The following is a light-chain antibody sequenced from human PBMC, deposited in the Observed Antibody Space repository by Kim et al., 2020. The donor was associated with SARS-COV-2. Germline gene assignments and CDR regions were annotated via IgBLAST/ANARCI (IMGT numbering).Light chain of an antibody. CDR3: QQSYSFPRT. CDR2: RAS. Sequence: DIQMAQSPSSLSASVGDTVTITCRASQSVSNWLNWYQQKPGKAPHLLIFRASTLQSGVPARFSGSASGTDFALTISSPQPEDFATYYCQQSYSFPRTFGQGTKVDIK. V-gene: IGKV1-39*01. CDR1: QSVSNW. J-gene: IGKJ1*01.